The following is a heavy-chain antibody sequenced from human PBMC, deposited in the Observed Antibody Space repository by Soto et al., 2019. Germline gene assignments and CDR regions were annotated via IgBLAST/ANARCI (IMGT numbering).Heavy chain of an antibody. D-gene: IGHD1-26*01. CDR3: VRAGDGSRATVPVSAFMRNSSSDL. Sequence: VSWIRQPPVKALEWLARIDWDDDKYYSTSLKTRLTISKDTSTNQVVLTMTNMDPVDTATYFCVRAGDGSRATVPVSAFMRNSSSDL. J-gene: IGHJ2*01. CDR2: IDWDDDK. V-gene: IGHV2-70*11.